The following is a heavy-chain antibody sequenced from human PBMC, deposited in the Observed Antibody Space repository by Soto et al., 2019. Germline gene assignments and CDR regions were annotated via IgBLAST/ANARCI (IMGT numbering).Heavy chain of an antibody. CDR2: INHSGGT. D-gene: IGHD3-9*01. CDR3: ARHPGYYDILTGYTTYYFDY. CDR1: GGSFSGYY. J-gene: IGHJ4*02. V-gene: IGHV4-34*01. Sequence: SETLSLTCAVYGGSFSGYYWTWIRQPPGTGLEWIGEINHSGGTNYNPSLKSRVTISVDTSKNQFSLKLTSVTAADTAVYYCARHPGYYDILTGYTTYYFDYWGQGILVTVSS.